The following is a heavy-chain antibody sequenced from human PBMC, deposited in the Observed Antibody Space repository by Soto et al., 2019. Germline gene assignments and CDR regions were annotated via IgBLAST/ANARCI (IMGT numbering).Heavy chain of an antibody. CDR1: GYTLTELS. D-gene: IGHD2-15*01. V-gene: IGHV1-24*01. CDR3: ATGSGSPNRLGYCSGGSCYYYYGMDV. CDR2: FDPEDGET. Sequence: QVQLVQSGAEVKKPGASVKVSCKVSGYTLTELSMHWVRQAPGKGLEWMGGFDPEDGETIYAQKFQGRVTMTEDTSTDTAYMELSSLRSEDTAVYYCATGSGSPNRLGYCSGGSCYYYYGMDVWGQGTTVTVSS. J-gene: IGHJ6*02.